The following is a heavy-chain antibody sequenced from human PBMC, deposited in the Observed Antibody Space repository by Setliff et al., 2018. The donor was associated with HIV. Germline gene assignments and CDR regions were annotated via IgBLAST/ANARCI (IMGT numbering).Heavy chain of an antibody. J-gene: IGHJ5*02. Sequence: TSETLSLTCTVSGGSISSYYWSWIRQPPGKGLEWIGYMYYSGSTNYNPSLKSRVTISVDTSKNQFSLKLSSVTAADTAVYYCARVPWGGRGEWLVAWGQGTLVTVSS. D-gene: IGHD6-19*01. CDR3: ARVPWGGRGEWLVA. CDR2: MYYSGST. V-gene: IGHV4-59*12. CDR1: GGSISSYY.